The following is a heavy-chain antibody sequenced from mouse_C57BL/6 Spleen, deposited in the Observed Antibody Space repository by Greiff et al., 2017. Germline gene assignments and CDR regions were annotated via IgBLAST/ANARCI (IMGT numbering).Heavy chain of an antibody. CDR3: ARSYYGSIDY. V-gene: IGHV1-82*01. D-gene: IGHD1-1*01. CDR1: GYAFSSSW. CDR2: IYPGDGDT. J-gene: IGHJ2*01. Sequence: VQLQQSGPELVKPGASVKISCKASGYAFSSSWMNWVKQRPGKGLEWIGRIYPGDGDTNYNGKFKGKATLTADKSSSTAYMQLSSLPSEDSAVYFCARSYYGSIDYWGQGTTLTVSS.